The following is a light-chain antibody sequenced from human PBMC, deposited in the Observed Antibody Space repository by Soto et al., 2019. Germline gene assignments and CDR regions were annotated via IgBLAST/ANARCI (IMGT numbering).Light chain of an antibody. CDR3: CSYAGSSTFYV. CDR2: NVN. J-gene: IGLJ1*01. V-gene: IGLV2-11*01. Sequence: QSVLIQPPSVSGSPGQSVTISCTGTSSDVGSYDYVSWYQQHPGTVPKPMIYNVNTQPSGVPDRFSGSKSGNTASLTISGLQAEDEADYYCCSYAGSSTFYVFGTGTKVTVL. CDR1: SSDVGSYDY.